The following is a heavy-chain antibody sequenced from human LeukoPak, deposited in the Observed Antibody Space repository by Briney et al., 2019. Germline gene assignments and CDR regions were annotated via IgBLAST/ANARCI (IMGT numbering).Heavy chain of an antibody. CDR1: GGSFSGYY. CDR3: ARDSSSGTDY. V-gene: IGHV4-34*01. J-gene: IGHJ4*02. D-gene: IGHD6-6*01. Sequence: SSGTLSLTCAVYGGSFSGYYWSWIRQPPGKGLEWIGEINHSGSTNYNPSLKSRVTISVDTSKNQFSLKLSSVTAADTAVYYCARDSSSGTDYWGQGTLVTVSS. CDR2: INHSGST.